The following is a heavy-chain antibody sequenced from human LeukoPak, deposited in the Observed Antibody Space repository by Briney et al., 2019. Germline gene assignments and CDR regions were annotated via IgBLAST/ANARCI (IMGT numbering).Heavy chain of an antibody. J-gene: IGHJ4*02. CDR1: GFTFSSYA. D-gene: IGHD3-10*01. CDR3: AKARRLLLWFGELRY. V-gene: IGHV3-23*01. Sequence: GGSLRLSCAASGFTFSSYAMSWVRQAPGKGREWVSAISGSGGSTYYADSVKGRFTISRDNSKNTLYLQMNSLRAEDTAVYYCAKARRLLLWFGELRYWGQGTLVTVSS. CDR2: ISGSGGST.